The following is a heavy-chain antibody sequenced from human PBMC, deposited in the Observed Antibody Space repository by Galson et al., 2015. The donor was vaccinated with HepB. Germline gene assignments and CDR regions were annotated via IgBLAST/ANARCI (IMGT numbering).Heavy chain of an antibody. CDR2: ISGSGGST. V-gene: IGHV3-23*01. CDR3: AKGFIVFLVAATAHQVPDAFDS. CDR1: GFTFSSYA. D-gene: IGHD2-15*01. Sequence: SLRLSCAASGFTFSSYALSWVRQAPGKGLEWVSDISGSGGSTYYADSVKGRFTISRDNSKNTLYLQMNSLRAEDTAVYYCAKGFIVFLVAATAHQVPDAFDSCGQGSMGTVSS. J-gene: IGHJ3*02.